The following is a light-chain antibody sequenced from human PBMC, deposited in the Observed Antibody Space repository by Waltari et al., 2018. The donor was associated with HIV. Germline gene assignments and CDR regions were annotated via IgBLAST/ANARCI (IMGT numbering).Light chain of an antibody. CDR1: QSVSSTS. V-gene: IGKV3-20*01. J-gene: IGKJ1*01. Sequence: IVLTQSPGTLSLSPGEKATLSCRTSQSVSSTSLAWHQQKPGQSPRLIIYSAYTRANGIPDRFSDSGSGTDFSLTISRLEPKDFAVYYCQRYGRSRTFGQGTKVEIK. CDR3: QRYGRSRT. CDR2: SAY.